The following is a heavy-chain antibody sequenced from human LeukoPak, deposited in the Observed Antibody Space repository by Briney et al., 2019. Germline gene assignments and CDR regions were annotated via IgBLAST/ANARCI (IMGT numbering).Heavy chain of an antibody. D-gene: IGHD3-22*01. Sequence: GGSLRLSCAASGFTVSSNYMSWVRQAPGKGLEWVSVIYIGGSTYYADSVKDRFTISRDTSKNTVYLQMNTLRAEDTAVYYCASQYYYDSSGHYGSDYWGQGTLVTVSS. CDR3: ASQYYYDSSGHYGSDY. V-gene: IGHV3-66*04. CDR2: IYIGGST. J-gene: IGHJ4*02. CDR1: GFTVSSNY.